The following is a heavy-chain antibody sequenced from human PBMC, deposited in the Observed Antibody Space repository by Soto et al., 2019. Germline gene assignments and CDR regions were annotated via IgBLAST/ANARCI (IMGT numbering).Heavy chain of an antibody. V-gene: IGHV2-5*01. CDR2: IYWTDDK. CDR3: AHRKSSDDGSENTYYHGMDV. CDR1: GFSLSTSGMG. J-gene: IGHJ6*02. D-gene: IGHD3-10*01. Sequence: QITLKESGPTLVTPTQTLTLTCTFSGFSLSTSGMGVAWIRQPPEKALEWLAVIYWTDDKRYSPSLKSRLTSPKDPSNTQVDITMTDMDPVDTATYYCAHRKSSDDGSENTYYHGMDVWGQGTTVTVSS.